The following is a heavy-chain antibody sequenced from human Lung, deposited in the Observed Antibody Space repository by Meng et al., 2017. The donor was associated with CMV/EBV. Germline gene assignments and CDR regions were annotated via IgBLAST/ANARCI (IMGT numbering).Heavy chain of an antibody. J-gene: IGHJ4*02. V-gene: IGHV3-66*02. D-gene: IGHD1-26*01. CDR1: GFTVSSNY. CDR2: IYSGGST. Sequence: GESLKISCAASGFTVSSNYMSWVRQAPGKGLEWVSVIYSGGSTYYADSVKGRFTISRDNSKNTLYLQMNSRRAEDTAVYYCAREDVGDWGQGSLVTVSS. CDR3: AREDVGD.